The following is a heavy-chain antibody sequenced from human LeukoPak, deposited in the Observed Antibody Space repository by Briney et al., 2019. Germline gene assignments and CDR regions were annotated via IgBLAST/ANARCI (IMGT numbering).Heavy chain of an antibody. CDR1: GGSISSGSYY. V-gene: IGHV4-61*02. J-gene: IGHJ4*02. CDR2: IYTSGST. D-gene: IGHD3-10*01. Sequence: SETLSLTCTVSGGSISSGSYYWSWIRQPAGKGLEWIGRIYTSGSTNYNPSLKSRVTISVDTSKNQFSLKLSSVTAADTAVYYCARSSLGFGELLHYYFDYWGQGTLVTVSS. CDR3: ARSSLGFGELLHYYFDY.